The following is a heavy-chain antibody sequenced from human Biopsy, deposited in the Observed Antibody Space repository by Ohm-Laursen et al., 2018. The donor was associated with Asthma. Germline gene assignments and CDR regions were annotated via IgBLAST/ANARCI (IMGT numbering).Heavy chain of an antibody. V-gene: IGHV3-30-3*01. Sequence: LRLSCAASGFTFRSYDMHWVRQAPGKGLEWVALISSNGYNKYYADSVKGRFTISRDNSKNTLSLQMNSLRPDDTAVYYCARDVMEWYLPAFDFWGQGTLVTVSS. D-gene: IGHD3-3*01. CDR3: ARDVMEWYLPAFDF. CDR2: ISSNGYNK. CDR1: GFTFRSYD. J-gene: IGHJ4*02.